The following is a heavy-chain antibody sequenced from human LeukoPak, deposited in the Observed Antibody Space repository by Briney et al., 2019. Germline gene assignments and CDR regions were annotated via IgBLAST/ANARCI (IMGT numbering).Heavy chain of an antibody. D-gene: IGHD5-24*01. CDR1: GGTFSSYA. CDR2: IIPIFGTA. V-gene: IGHV1-69*05. CDR3: AREHRWLQSMSEYFQH. Sequence: SVKVSCKASGGTFSSYAISWVRQAPGQGLEWMGRIIPIFGTANYAQKFQGRVTITTDESTSTAYMEQSSMRSEDTAVYYCAREHRWLQSMSEYFQHWGQGTLVTVSS. J-gene: IGHJ1*01.